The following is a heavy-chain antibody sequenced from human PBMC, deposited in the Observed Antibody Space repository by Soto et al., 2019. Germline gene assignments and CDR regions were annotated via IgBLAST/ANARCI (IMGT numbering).Heavy chain of an antibody. D-gene: IGHD2-2*01. CDR3: AREDSDRETGLVPAAIDGMDV. V-gene: IGHV1-69*04. J-gene: IGHJ6*02. Sequence: ASVEVSWKDSGGAFSRYSITWVRQAPGHGLEWIGRIIPIFGIPSYAQKFQGRVTITADKSTSTAYMELSSLRSDDTAVYYCAREDSDRETGLVPAAIDGMDVWGQGTTLTVSS. CDR2: IIPIFGIP. CDR1: GGAFSRYS.